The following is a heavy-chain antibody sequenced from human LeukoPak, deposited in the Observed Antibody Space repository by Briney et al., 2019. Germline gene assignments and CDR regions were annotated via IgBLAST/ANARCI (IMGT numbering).Heavy chain of an antibody. CDR2: ISAYNGNT. CDR1: GYACTIYG. Sequence: ASVKVSFTASGYACTIYGISWVRQAPGQGLEWMGWISAYNGNTNYAQKLQGRVTMTTDTSTSTAYMALRSLRSDDTAVYYCARDSGVDYYDSSGYSLFDYWGQGTLVTVSS. CDR3: ARDSGVDYYDSSGYSLFDY. V-gene: IGHV1-18*01. J-gene: IGHJ4*02. D-gene: IGHD3-22*01.